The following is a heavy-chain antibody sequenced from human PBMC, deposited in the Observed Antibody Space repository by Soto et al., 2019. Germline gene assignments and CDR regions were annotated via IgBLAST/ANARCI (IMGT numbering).Heavy chain of an antibody. CDR2: ISSNSAYI. CDR1: GFTFRSFT. CDR3: TRDASRDSSARGWFDP. V-gene: IGHV3-21*01. D-gene: IGHD6-13*01. Sequence: GGSLRLSCAASGFTFRSFTMNWVRQAPGKGLEWVSTISSNSAYIYYTGALRGRFTISRDNAKNSLHLQMNSLRAEDTAVYYCTRDASRDSSARGWFDPWGPGTLVTVSS. J-gene: IGHJ5*02.